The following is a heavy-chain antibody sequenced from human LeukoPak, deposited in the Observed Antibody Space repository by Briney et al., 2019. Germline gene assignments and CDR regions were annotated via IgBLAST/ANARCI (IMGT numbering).Heavy chain of an antibody. D-gene: IGHD3-22*01. V-gene: IGHV3-7*01. J-gene: IGHJ4*02. Sequence: PGGSLKLSCAASGFIFSNRWMSWVRQAPGKGLEWVANIKQDGSERYYVGSVKGRFTISRDNAKNSLYLEMNSLRVEDTALYYCATSSASSGNDWGQGTLVTVSS. CDR1: GFIFSNRW. CDR3: ATSSASSGND. CDR2: IKQDGSER.